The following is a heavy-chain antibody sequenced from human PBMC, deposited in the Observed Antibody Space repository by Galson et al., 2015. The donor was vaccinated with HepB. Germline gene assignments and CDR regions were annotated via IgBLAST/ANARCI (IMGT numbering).Heavy chain of an antibody. Sequence: SVKVSCKASGYTSSSYYLHWVRQAPGQGLEWMGIINPSGGSTNYAPKFRGRVTMAGDTSANTVYMELSSLTSADTAVYYCALPIASSGYYPVHYWGQGTLVTVSS. J-gene: IGHJ4*02. CDR1: GYTSSSYY. CDR2: INPSGGST. CDR3: ALPIASSGYYPVHY. D-gene: IGHD3-22*01. V-gene: IGHV1-46*01.